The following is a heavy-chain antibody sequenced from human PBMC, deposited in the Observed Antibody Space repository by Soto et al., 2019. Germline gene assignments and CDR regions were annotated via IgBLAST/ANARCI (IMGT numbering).Heavy chain of an antibody. CDR3: ARSGYSSSWRFQH. CDR2: IYYSGST. J-gene: IGHJ1*01. V-gene: IGHV4-31*03. D-gene: IGHD6-13*01. Sequence: QVQLQESGPGLVKPSQTLSLTCTVSGGSISSGGYYWSWIRQHPGKGLEWIGYIYYSGSTYYNPSLKIRVTISVDTSKNQFSLKLSSVTAADTAVYYCARSGYSSSWRFQHWGQGTLVTVSS. CDR1: GGSISSGGYY.